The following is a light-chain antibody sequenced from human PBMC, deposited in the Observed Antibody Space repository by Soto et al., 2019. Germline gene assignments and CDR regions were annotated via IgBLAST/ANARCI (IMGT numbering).Light chain of an antibody. V-gene: IGKV1-39*01. CDR3: QQSYSTRV. CDR1: QSISSY. J-gene: IGKJ3*01. CDR2: AAS. Sequence: DIQMTQSPSSLSASVGDRVTITCRASQSISSYLNWYQQKPGKAPKLLIYAASSLQSGVPSRFSGSGSGTDFTLTISSPQPEDFATYYCQQSYSTRVFGPGTKVDI.